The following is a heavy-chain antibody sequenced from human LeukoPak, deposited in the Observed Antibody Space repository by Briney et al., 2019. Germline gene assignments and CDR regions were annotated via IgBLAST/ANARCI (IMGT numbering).Heavy chain of an antibody. Sequence: SETLSLTCTVSGGSISSYYWSWIRQPPGKGLEWIGDIYYSGSTNYNPSLKSRVTISVDTSKNQFSLKLSSVTAADTAVYYCASYYYDSSGYYLDYWGQGTLVTVSS. D-gene: IGHD3-22*01. CDR1: GGSISSYY. J-gene: IGHJ4*02. CDR2: IYYSGST. CDR3: ASYYYDSSGYYLDY. V-gene: IGHV4-59*01.